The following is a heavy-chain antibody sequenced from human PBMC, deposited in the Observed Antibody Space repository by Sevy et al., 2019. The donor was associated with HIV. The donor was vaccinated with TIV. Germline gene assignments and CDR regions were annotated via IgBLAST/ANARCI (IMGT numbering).Heavy chain of an antibody. D-gene: IGHD3-22*01. CDR2: IYSDGRT. Sequence: GGSLRLSCAASGLSVSDNYMNWVRQAPGKGLELVSVIYSDGRTYYPDSVKRRFSISRDNSKNTLYLHMKSLRPEDTAVHYCARDRYYDASGNCYYYYGMDVWGQGTTVPVSS. J-gene: IGHJ6*02. V-gene: IGHV3-66*01. CDR1: GLSVSDNY. CDR3: ARDRYYDASGNCYYYYGMDV.